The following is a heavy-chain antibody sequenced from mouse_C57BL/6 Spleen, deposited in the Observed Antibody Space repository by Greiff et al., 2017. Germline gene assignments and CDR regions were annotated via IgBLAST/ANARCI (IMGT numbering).Heavy chain of an antibody. CDR2: IDPEDGDT. D-gene: IGHD1-1*01. CDR1: GFNIKDYY. V-gene: IGHV14-1*01. J-gene: IGHJ3*01. Sequence: VQLQQSGAELVRPGASVTLSCTASGFNIKDYYLHWVKQRPEQGLEWIGRIDPEDGDTEYATKFQSKATMTADTSSNTAYLQLSSLTSADTAVCYCTALDYYGPATGAYWGQEALVTVSA. CDR3: TALDYYGPATGAY.